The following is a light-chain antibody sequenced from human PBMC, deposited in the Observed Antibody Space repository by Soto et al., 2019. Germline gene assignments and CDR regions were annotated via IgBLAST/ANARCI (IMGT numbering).Light chain of an antibody. V-gene: IGKV3-20*01. CDR2: GAS. CDR1: QSVCSNY. J-gene: IGKJ5*01. Sequence: EIVLTQSPGTLSLSPGERATLSCRASQSVCSNYLAWYQQKPGQTPRLLIYGASSRATGIPDRFSGSGSGTDFTLTISRLEPEDFAVYYCQQYGSSPPTTFGQGTRLEIK. CDR3: QQYGSSPPTT.